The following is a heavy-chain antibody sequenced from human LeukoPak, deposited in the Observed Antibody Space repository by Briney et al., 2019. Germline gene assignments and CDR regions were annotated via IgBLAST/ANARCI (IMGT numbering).Heavy chain of an antibody. J-gene: IGHJ5*02. Sequence: ASVKVSCEASGYTFTGYYMHWVRQAPGQGLEWMGWINPNSGGTNYAQKFQGRVTMTRDTSISTAYMELSRLRSDDTAVYYCARDFDGSGLLGPWGQGTLVTVSS. V-gene: IGHV1-2*02. D-gene: IGHD3-10*01. CDR1: GYTFTGYY. CDR3: ARDFDGSGLLGP. CDR2: INPNSGGT.